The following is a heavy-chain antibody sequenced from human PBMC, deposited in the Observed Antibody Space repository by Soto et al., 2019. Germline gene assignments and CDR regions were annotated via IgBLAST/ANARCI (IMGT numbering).Heavy chain of an antibody. Sequence: ASGTVSCKASGGTFSSYAISWVRQAPGQGLEWMGGIIPIFGTANYAQKFQGRVTITADESTSTAYMELSSLRSEDTAVYYCARERGGSGNWFDPWGQGTLVTVSS. V-gene: IGHV1-69*13. CDR1: GGTFSSYA. D-gene: IGHD1-26*01. CDR2: IIPIFGTA. J-gene: IGHJ5*02. CDR3: ARERGGSGNWFDP.